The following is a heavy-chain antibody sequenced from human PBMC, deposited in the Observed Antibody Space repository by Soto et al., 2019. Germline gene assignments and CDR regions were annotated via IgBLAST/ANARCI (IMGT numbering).Heavy chain of an antibody. CDR3: AKDFLDYDILTGYAHFDY. Sequence: EVQLLESGGGLVQPGGSLRLSCAASGFTFSSYAMSWVRQAPGKGLEWVSAISGSGGSTYYADSVKGRFTISRDNSKNTLYLQMNSLSAEDTAVYYCAKDFLDYDILTGYAHFDYWGHGTLVTVSS. CDR2: ISGSGGST. D-gene: IGHD3-9*01. J-gene: IGHJ4*01. V-gene: IGHV3-23*01. CDR1: GFTFSSYA.